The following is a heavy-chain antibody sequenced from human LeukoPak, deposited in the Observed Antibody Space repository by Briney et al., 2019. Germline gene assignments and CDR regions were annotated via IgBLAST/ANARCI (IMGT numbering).Heavy chain of an antibody. CDR2: ISSSSSTI. D-gene: IGHD6-13*01. Sequence: PGGSLRLSCAASGFTFSSYSMNWVRQAPGKGLEWVSYISSSSSTIYYADSVKGRFTISRDNAKNSLYLQMNSLRAEDTAVYYCARDRYSSSTDYWGQGTLVTVSS. CDR3: ARDRYSSSTDY. V-gene: IGHV3-48*04. CDR1: GFTFSSYS. J-gene: IGHJ4*02.